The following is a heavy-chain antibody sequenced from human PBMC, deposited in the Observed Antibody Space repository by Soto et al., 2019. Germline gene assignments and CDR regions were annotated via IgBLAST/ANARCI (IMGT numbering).Heavy chain of an antibody. V-gene: IGHV4-34*01. Sequence: SETLSLTCAVYGGSFSGYYWSWIRQPPGKGLEWIGEINHSGSTNYNPSLKSRVTISVDTSKNQFSLKLSSVTAAETAVYYCAREMTTVNTLDYWSQGTLVTVSS. D-gene: IGHD4-17*01. CDR1: GGSFSGYY. CDR2: INHSGST. CDR3: AREMTTVNTLDY. J-gene: IGHJ4*02.